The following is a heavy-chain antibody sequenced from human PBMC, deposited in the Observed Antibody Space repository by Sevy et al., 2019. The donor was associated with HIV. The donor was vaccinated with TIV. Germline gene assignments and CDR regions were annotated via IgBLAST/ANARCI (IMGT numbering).Heavy chain of an antibody. V-gene: IGHV3-30-3*01. CDR3: ARDGTYYDSGGYSFDY. J-gene: IGHJ4*02. CDR1: GFTFSIYA. CDR2: ISYDGSNK. Sequence: GGSLRLSCAASGFTFSIYAMHWVRQAPGKGLEWVAVISYDGSNKYYADSVKGRFTISRDNSKNTLYLQMNSLRAEDTAVSYCARDGTYYDSGGYSFDYWGQGTLVTVSS. D-gene: IGHD3-22*01.